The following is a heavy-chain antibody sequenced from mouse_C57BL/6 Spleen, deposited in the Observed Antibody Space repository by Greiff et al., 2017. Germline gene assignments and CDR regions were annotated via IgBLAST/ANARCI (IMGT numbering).Heavy chain of an antibody. J-gene: IGHJ1*03. CDR3: ARGGVVDWYFDV. CDR1: GFTCSDYG. Sequence: EVMLVESGGGLVKPGGSLKLSCAASGFTCSDYGMHWVRQAPEKGLEWVAYISSGSSTIYYADTVKGRFTISRDNAKNPLFLQMTSLRSEDTAMYYWARGGVVDWYFDVWGTGTTVTVSS. D-gene: IGHD1-1*01. V-gene: IGHV5-17*01. CDR2: ISSGSSTI.